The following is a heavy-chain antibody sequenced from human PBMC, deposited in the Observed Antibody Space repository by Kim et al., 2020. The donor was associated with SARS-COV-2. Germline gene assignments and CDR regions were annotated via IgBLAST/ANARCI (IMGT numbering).Heavy chain of an antibody. V-gene: IGHV4-59*01. CDR3: ARWVGAVYYYDSSGYVGGYYFDY. Sequence: SETLSLTCTVSGGSISSYYWSWIRQPPGKGLEWIGYIYYSGSTNYNPSLKSRVTISVDTSKNQFSLKLSSVTAADTAVYYCARWVGAVYYYDSSGYVGGYYFDYWGQGTLVTVSS. CDR1: GGSISSYY. J-gene: IGHJ4*02. CDR2: IYYSGST. D-gene: IGHD3-22*01.